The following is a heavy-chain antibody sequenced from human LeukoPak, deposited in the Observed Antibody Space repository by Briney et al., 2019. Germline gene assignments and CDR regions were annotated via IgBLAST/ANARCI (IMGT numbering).Heavy chain of an antibody. J-gene: IGHJ4*02. CDR3: ARLLYSSSWSFDY. Sequence: SETLSLTCTVSGGSITGYYWSWIRQPPGKGLEWIGYVYYSGSTNYNPSLKSRVTISVDTSKNQFSLKLSSVTAADTAVYYCARLLYSSSWSFDYWGQGTLVTVSS. CDR2: VYYSGST. V-gene: IGHV4-59*08. D-gene: IGHD6-13*01. CDR1: GGSITGYY.